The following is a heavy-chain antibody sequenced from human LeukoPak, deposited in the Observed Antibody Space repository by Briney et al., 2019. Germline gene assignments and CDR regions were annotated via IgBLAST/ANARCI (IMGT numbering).Heavy chain of an antibody. V-gene: IGHV4-4*02. CDR3: AREGDTPLDY. CDR2: IYHSGSA. D-gene: IGHD5-18*01. J-gene: IGHJ4*02. CDR1: GGSISSSNW. Sequence: PSGTLSLTCAVSGGSISSSNWWSWVRQPPGKGLEWIGEIYHSGSANYNPSLKSRVTISVDKSKNQFSLQLNSVTPEDTAVYYCAREGDTPLDYWGQGTLVTVSS.